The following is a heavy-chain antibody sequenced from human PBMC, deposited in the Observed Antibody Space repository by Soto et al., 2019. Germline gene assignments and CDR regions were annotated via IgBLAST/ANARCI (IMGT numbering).Heavy chain of an antibody. CDR3: ARDGGGTTWDL. D-gene: IGHD3-16*01. V-gene: IGHV3-7*01. J-gene: IGHJ5*02. CDR1: GFTFSSYW. CDR2: IKQDGSDK. Sequence: EEQLVESGGGVVQPGGSLRLSCEASGFTFSSYWMNWVRQAPGKGLEWVVNIKQDGSDKYYVDSVKGRFTISRDNAKNSLYLQMNSLRAEDTAVYYCARDGGGTTWDLWGQGTLVTVSS.